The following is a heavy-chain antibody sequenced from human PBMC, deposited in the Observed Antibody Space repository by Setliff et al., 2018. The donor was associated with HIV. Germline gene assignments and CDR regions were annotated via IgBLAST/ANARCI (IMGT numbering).Heavy chain of an antibody. D-gene: IGHD3-22*01. J-gene: IGHJ5*02. V-gene: IGHV5-51*01. CDR3: ARSGDSSVNWFDP. CDR1: GYSFTSYW. Sequence: PGESLKISCKGSGYSFTSYWIGWVRQMPGKGLEWMGIIYPGDSDTRYSPSFQGQVIISVDKFIRTAYLQWASLQPSDTAIYYCARSGDSSVNWFDPWGQGTLVTVSS. CDR2: IYPGDSDT.